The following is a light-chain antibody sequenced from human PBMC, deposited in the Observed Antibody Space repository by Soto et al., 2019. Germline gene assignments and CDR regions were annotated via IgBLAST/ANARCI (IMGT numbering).Light chain of an antibody. J-gene: IGLJ2*01. Sequence: QSVLTQPPSASGTPGQRVTISCSGSSSNIGNNYVHWYQQLPGTAPKLLIYRNNQRPSGVPDRVSGSKSGTSASLAISGLRSDDEADYYCAAWDDSLSGVVFGGGTKVTAL. CDR2: RNN. CDR3: AAWDDSLSGVV. V-gene: IGLV1-47*01. CDR1: SSNIGNNY.